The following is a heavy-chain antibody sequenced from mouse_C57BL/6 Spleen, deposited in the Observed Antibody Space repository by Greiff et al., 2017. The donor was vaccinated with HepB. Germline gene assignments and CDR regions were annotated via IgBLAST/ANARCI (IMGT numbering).Heavy chain of an antibody. D-gene: IGHD1-1*01. CDR1: GYTFTSYW. CDR3: ARSLSDYYGSRLGYY. J-gene: IGHJ2*01. CDR2: IDPSDSYT. V-gene: IGHV1-50*01. Sequence: QVQLQQPGAELVKPGASVKLSCKASGYTFTSYWMQWVKQRPGQGLEWIGEIDPSDSYTNYNQKFKGKATLTVDTSSSTAYMQLSSLTSEDSAVYYCARSLSDYYGSRLGYYWGQGTTLTVSS.